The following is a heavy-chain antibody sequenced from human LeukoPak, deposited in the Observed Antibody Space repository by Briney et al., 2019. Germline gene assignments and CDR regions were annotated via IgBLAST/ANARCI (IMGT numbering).Heavy chain of an antibody. J-gene: IGHJ4*02. V-gene: IGHV3-53*01. CDR1: GFTVSGNY. CDR3: ARDTRLIYDILTGYYDY. D-gene: IGHD3-9*01. Sequence: GGSLRLSCAASGFTVSGNYMSWVRQAPGKGLEWVSVIYSGGSTYYADSVKGRFTISRDNSKNTLYLQMNSLRAEDTAVYYCARDTRLIYDILTGYYDYWGQGTLVTVSS. CDR2: IYSGGST.